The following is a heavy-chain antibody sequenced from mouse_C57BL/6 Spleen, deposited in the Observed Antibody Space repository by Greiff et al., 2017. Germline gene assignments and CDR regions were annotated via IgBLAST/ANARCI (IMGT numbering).Heavy chain of an antibody. D-gene: IGHD2-5*01. CDR3: ARGDSNFNGNY. J-gene: IGHJ2*01. CDR2: IYPGSGST. V-gene: IGHV1-55*01. CDR1: GYTFTSYW. Sequence: VQLQQPGAELVKPGASVKMSCKASGYTFTSYWITWVKQRPGQGLEWIGDIYPGSGSTNYNEKFKGKATLTVDTSSSTAYMQLSSLTSEDSAVYYCARGDSNFNGNYWGQGTTLTVSS.